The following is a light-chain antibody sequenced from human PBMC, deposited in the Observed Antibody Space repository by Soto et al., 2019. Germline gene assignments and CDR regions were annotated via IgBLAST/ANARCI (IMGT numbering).Light chain of an antibody. J-gene: IGKJ4*01. CDR1: EDVNRT. CDR3: QQYNNGTLTT. CDR2: GAS. V-gene: IGKV3-15*01. Sequence: EIVLTQSPAILSVSTGEGATLSCRASEDVNRTLVCYQQRPGQAPRLLMYGASVRASGIPARFRGSASGTEFSLTISSLQAEDFVVSYCQQYNNGTLTTFGGGTKVDIK.